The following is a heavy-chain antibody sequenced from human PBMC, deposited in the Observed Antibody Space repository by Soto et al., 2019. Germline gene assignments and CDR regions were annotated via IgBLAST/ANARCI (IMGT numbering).Heavy chain of an antibody. CDR2: TYYRSKWSS. V-gene: IGHV6-1*01. CDR1: GDSVSSKNAA. J-gene: IGHJ4*02. CDR3: ARTGDYLVDC. Sequence: PSQTLSLTCAISGDSVSSKNAAWHWIRQSPSRGLEWLGRTYYRSKWSSNYAVSVKSRITISPDTSKNQFSLQLRSVTPDDTAMYYCARTGDYLVDCWGQGTLVTVSS. D-gene: IGHD7-27*01.